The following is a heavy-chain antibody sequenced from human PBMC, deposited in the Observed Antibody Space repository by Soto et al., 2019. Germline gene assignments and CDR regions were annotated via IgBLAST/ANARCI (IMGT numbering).Heavy chain of an antibody. V-gene: IGHV3-48*03. J-gene: IGHJ2*01. CDR3: AKGHADPPFWYFDL. Sequence: EVQLVDSGGGLVQPGGSLRLSCAASGFTLSSYEVNWVRQAPGKGLEWVSYISGGGLTTYYAESVKGRFTISRDNAKSSLYLQMNSLRAEDTAVYYCAKGHADPPFWYFDLRGRGTLVTVSS. CDR1: GFTLSSYE. CDR2: ISGGGLTT.